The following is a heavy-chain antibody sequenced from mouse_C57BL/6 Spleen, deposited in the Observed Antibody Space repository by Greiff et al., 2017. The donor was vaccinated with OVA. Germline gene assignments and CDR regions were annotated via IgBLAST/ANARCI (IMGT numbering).Heavy chain of an antibody. V-gene: IGHV1-18*01. Sequence: VQLQQSGPELVKPGASVKIPCKASGYTFTDYNMDWVKQSHGKSLEWIGDINPNNGGTIYNQKFKGKATLTVDKSSSTAYMELRSLTSEDTAVYYCASSLYYDYDGPYAMDYWGQGTSVTVSS. CDR1: GYTFTDYN. J-gene: IGHJ4*01. CDR2: INPNNGGT. D-gene: IGHD2-4*01. CDR3: ASSLYYDYDGPYAMDY.